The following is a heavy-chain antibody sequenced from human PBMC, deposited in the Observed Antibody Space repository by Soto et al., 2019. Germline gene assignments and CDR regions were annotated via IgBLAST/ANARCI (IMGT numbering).Heavy chain of an antibody. D-gene: IGHD3-10*01. CDR3: ARHYYGSGSYDY. V-gene: IGHV1-69*13. Sequence: ASVKVSCKASGGTFSSYAISWVRQAPGQGLEWMGGIIPIFGTANYAQKFQGRVTITADESTSTAYMELSSLRSEDTAVYYCARHYYGSGSYDYWGQGTLVTVSS. CDR1: GGTFSSYA. J-gene: IGHJ4*02. CDR2: IIPIFGTA.